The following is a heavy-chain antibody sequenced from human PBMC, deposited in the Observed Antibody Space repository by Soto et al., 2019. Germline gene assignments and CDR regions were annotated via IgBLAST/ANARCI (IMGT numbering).Heavy chain of an antibody. Sequence: PSETLSLTCTVSGGSISSSSYYWGWIRQPPGKGLEWIGSIYYSGSTYYNPSLKSRVTISVDTSKNQFSLKLSSVTAADTAVYYCARGVRREYFQHWGQGTLVTVSS. CDR3: ARGVRREYFQH. V-gene: IGHV4-39*01. J-gene: IGHJ1*01. D-gene: IGHD2-2*01. CDR2: IYYSGST. CDR1: GGSISSSSYY.